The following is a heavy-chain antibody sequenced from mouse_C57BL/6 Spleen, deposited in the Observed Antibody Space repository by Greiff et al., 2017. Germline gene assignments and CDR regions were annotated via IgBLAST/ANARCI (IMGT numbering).Heavy chain of an antibody. V-gene: IGHV5-17*01. CDR3: ATYDGYPYYFDY. Sequence: EVQRVESGGGLVKPGGSLKLSCAASGFTFSDYGMHWVRQAPEKGLEWVAYISSGSSTIYYADTVKGRFTISRDNAKNTLFLQMTSLRSEDTAMYYCATYDGYPYYFDYWGQGTTLTVSS. CDR1: GFTFSDYG. CDR2: ISSGSSTI. D-gene: IGHD2-3*01. J-gene: IGHJ2*01.